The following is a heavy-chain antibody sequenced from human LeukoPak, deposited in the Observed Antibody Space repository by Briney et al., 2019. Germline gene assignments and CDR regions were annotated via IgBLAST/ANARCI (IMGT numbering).Heavy chain of an antibody. D-gene: IGHD3-3*01. CDR2: IYYSGST. Sequence: SETLSLTCTVSGGSINNYYWSWIRQPPGKGLEWIGYIYYSGSTNYNPSLKSRVTISVDTSKNQFSLKLSSVTVADTAVYYCAGAPGFWSGYDEWGQGTLVTVSS. V-gene: IGHV4-59*01. CDR3: AGAPGFWSGYDE. J-gene: IGHJ4*02. CDR1: GGSINNYY.